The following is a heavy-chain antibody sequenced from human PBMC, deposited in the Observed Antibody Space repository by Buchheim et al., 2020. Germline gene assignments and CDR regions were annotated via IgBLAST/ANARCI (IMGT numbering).Heavy chain of an antibody. CDR1: GFTFSSYE. CDR2: ISSSGSTI. D-gene: IGHD3-16*01. Sequence: EVQLVESGGGLVQPGGSLRLSCAASGFTFSSYEMNWVRQAPGKGLEWVSYISSSGSTIYYADSVKGRFTISRDNAKNSLYLQMNSLRAEDTAVYYCAREGGGGVSYYYYCYGMDVWGQGTT. J-gene: IGHJ6*02. V-gene: IGHV3-48*03. CDR3: AREGGGGVSYYYYCYGMDV.